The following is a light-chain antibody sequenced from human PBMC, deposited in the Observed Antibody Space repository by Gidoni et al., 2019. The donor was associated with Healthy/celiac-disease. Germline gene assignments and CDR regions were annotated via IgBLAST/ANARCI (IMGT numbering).Light chain of an antibody. Sequence: SYELTQPPSLSVSPGQTASITCSGDKLGDKYACWYQQKPGQSPVLVIYQDIMRPSGIPERFSGSNSGNTATLTISGTQAMDEADYYCQAWDSSTVVFGGGTKLTVL. CDR2: QDI. J-gene: IGLJ2*01. CDR3: QAWDSSTVV. V-gene: IGLV3-1*01. CDR1: KLGDKY.